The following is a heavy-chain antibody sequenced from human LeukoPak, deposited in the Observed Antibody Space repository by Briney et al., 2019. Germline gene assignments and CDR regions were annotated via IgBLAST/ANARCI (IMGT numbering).Heavy chain of an antibody. D-gene: IGHD6-13*01. Sequence: PGRSLRLSCAASGLTFSSYAMHRVRQAPGKGLEWVAVISYGGSNKYYADSVKGRFTISRDNSKNTLYLQMNSLRAEDTAVYYCAGDSSHSSSWWNYYYYMDVWGKGTTVTVSS. CDR3: AGDSSHSSSWWNYYYYMDV. CDR1: GLTFSSYA. CDR2: ISYGGSNK. V-gene: IGHV3-30*04. J-gene: IGHJ6*03.